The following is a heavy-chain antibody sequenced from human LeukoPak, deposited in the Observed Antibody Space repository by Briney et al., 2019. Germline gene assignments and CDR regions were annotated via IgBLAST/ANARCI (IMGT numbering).Heavy chain of an antibody. J-gene: IGHJ4*02. D-gene: IGHD3-10*01. V-gene: IGHV4-34*01. CDR3: ARGRQGSGEFDY. CDR1: GGSFSGYY. Sequence: SETLSLTCAVYGGSFSGYYWSWIRQPPGKGLEWIGEINHSGSTNYNPSLKSRVTISVDTSKNQFSLKLSSVTAADTAVYYCARGRQGSGEFDYWGQGTLVTVSS. CDR2: INHSGST.